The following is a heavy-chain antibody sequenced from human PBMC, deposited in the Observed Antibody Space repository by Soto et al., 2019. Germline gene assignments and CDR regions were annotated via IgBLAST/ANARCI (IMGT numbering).Heavy chain of an antibody. D-gene: IGHD6-6*01. Sequence: QVQLQQSGPGLVKPSQTLSLTCAISGDSVSSNSAAWNWIRQSPSRGLAWLGRTYYRSKWYYGYAVSVKSRITIKADTAKNQFSLQLNSVTPEDTAVYYCARIHSSSSSDMDVWGQGTTVTVSS. CDR3: ARIHSSSSSDMDV. CDR2: TYYRSKWYY. CDR1: GDSVSSNSAA. J-gene: IGHJ6*02. V-gene: IGHV6-1*01.